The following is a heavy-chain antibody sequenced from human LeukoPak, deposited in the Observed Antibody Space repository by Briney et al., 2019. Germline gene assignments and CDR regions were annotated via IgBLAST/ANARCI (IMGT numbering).Heavy chain of an antibody. V-gene: IGHV3-74*01. CDR2: ISSDGSST. D-gene: IGHD6-13*01. CDR3: ARDSIAADGDFDY. CDR1: GFTFSNYW. J-gene: IGHJ4*02. Sequence: GRSLRLSCAASGFTFSNYWMHWVRQAPGKGLVWVSRISSDGSSTIYADSVKGRFTISRDNAKNTLYLQMNSLRAEDTAVYYCARDSIAADGDFDYWGQGTLVTVSS.